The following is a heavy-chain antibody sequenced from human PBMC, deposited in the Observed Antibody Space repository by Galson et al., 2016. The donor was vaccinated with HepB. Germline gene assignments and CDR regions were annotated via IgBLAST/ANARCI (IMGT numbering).Heavy chain of an antibody. CDR3: ARNTDYNYFDP. V-gene: IGHV4-31*03. D-gene: IGHD5-18*01. J-gene: IGHJ5*02. CDR1: GASISSGRYY. CDR2: IYYSGTT. Sequence: TLSLTCTVSGASISSGRYYWSWIRQRPGRGLEWIGYIYYSGTTYYNPSLESRITITVDTSRNQFSLKLTSATAADTAVYFCARNTDYNYFDPWGQGTQVTVSS.